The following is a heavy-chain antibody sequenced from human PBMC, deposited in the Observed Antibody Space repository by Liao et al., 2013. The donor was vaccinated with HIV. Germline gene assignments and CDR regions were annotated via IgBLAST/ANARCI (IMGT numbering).Heavy chain of an antibody. V-gene: IGHV4-34*01. D-gene: IGHD4-17*01. CDR3: ARVRYYRDYRSAFDI. J-gene: IGHJ3*02. Sequence: QVQLQQWGAGLLKPSETLSLTCAVDGVSSSDYFWSWIRQPPGKGLEWIGEINHSGDTYITPSLKSRVSISVDTSKNQFSLSLSSVTAADTAVYYCARVRYYRDYRSAFDIWGQGTVVTVSS. CDR2: INHSGDT. CDR1: GVSSSDYF.